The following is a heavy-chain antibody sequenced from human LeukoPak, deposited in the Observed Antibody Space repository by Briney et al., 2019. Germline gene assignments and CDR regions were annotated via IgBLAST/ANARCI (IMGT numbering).Heavy chain of an antibody. CDR1: GFTFSSYS. J-gene: IGHJ6*04. D-gene: IGHD2-15*01. V-gene: IGHV3-21*01. CDR2: ISSSSSYI. Sequence: GGSLRLSCAASGFTFSSYSMNWVRQAPGKGLEWVSSISSSSSYIYYADSVKGRFTISRDNAKNSLYLQMNSLRAEDTAVYYCARDIVVAVAAPNYYYYGMDVWGKGTTVTVSS. CDR3: ARDIVVAVAAPNYYYYGMDV.